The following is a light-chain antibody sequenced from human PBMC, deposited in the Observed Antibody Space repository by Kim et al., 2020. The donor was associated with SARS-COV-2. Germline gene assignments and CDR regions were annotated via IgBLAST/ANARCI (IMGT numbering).Light chain of an antibody. CDR3: QVWDSSSDHVV. J-gene: IGLJ2*01. CDR1: NIGSEG. Sequence: APRKEAKISRGGKNIGSEGCARDQREPGQAPVLVVYDDSDRPSGIPERFSGSNSGNTATLTISRVEAGDEADYYCQVWDSSSDHVVFGGGTQLTVL. CDR2: DDS. V-gene: IGLV3-21*03.